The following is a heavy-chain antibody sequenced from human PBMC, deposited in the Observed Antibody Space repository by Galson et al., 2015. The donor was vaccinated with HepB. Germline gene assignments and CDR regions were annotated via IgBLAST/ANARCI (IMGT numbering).Heavy chain of an antibody. CDR1: GYTFTSYY. V-gene: IGHV1-46*03. CDR3: AREKRDYDFWSGGYYFDY. Sequence: SVKVSCKASGYTFTSYYMHWVRQAPGQGLEWMGIINPSGGSTSYAQKFQGRVTMTRDTSTSTVYMELSSLRSEDTAVYYCAREKRDYDFWSGGYYFDYWGQGTLVTVSS. D-gene: IGHD3-3*01. J-gene: IGHJ4*02. CDR2: INPSGGST.